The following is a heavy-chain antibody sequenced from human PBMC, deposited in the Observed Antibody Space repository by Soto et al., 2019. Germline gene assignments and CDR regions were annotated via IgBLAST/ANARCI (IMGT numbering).Heavy chain of an antibody. V-gene: IGHV3-53*02. CDR1: GFTVSSNY. CDR2: IYSGGST. CDR3: ARGFPNVCYFDY. J-gene: IGHJ4*02. Sequence: EGPLVETGGGLIQPGGSLRLSCAASGFTVSSNYMSWVRQAPGKGLEWVAVIYSGGSTYYADSVKGRFTISRDNSKNTLYLQMNSLRAEDTAVYYCARGFPNVCYFDYWGQGTLVTVSS. D-gene: IGHD3-10*01.